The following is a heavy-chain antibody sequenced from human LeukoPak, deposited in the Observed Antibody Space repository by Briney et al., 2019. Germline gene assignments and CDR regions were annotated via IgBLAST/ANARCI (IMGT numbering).Heavy chain of an antibody. CDR3: ATVGITVAGPFDY. CDR1: RYSISSDDF. D-gene: IGHD6-19*01. V-gene: IGHV4-38-2*01. J-gene: IGHJ4*02. Sequence: SGTLSLTCAVSRYSISSDDFWGWIRQPPGRGLEWIGSIFHSGTTYYNPSPKSRVTISVDTSKHQFSPKLSSVTAPDTAVYYCATVGITVAGPFDYCGQGTLVAVSS. CDR2: IFHSGTT.